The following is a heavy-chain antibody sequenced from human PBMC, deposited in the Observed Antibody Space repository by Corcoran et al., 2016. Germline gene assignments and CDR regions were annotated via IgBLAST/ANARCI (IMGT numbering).Heavy chain of an antibody. CDR3: ARGLNYYYGMDV. CDR1: GYTFTGYY. Sequence: QVQLVQSGAEGKKPGASVKVSCKASGYTFTGYYMHWVRQAPGQGLEWMGWINTNSGGTNYAQKSQGRVTMTRDTSISTAYMELSRLRSDDTAVSYWARGLNYYYGMDVWGQGTTVTVSS. J-gene: IGHJ6*02. CDR2: INTNSGGT. V-gene: IGHV1-2*02.